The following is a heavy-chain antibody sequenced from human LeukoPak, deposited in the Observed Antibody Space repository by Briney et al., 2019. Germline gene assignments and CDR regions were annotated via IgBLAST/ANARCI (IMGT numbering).Heavy chain of an antibody. Sequence: GGSLRPSCAASGFSFSNYGMHWVRQAPGKGLEWVSFIQYDGGNKWYADSVKGRFTVSRDNSKNTLYVQMNSLRAEDTAVYYCARSHYYDSSGLYHWGQGTLVTVSS. CDR1: GFSFSNYG. V-gene: IGHV3-30*02. CDR2: IQYDGGNK. D-gene: IGHD3-22*01. J-gene: IGHJ5*02. CDR3: ARSHYYDSSGLYH.